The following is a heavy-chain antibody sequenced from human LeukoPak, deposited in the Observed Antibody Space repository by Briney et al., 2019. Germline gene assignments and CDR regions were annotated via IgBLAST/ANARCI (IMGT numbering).Heavy chain of an antibody. D-gene: IGHD4-17*01. CDR1: GGSISSYY. CDR2: IYYSGST. V-gene: IGHV4-59*06. J-gene: IGHJ4*02. CDR3: ARVGPSHDYGLYYFDY. Sequence: PSETLSLTCTVSGGSISSYYWSWIRQHPGKGLEWIGYIYYSGSTYYNPSLKSRVTISVDTSKNQFSLKLSSVTAADTAVYYCARVGPSHDYGLYYFDYWGQGTLVTVSS.